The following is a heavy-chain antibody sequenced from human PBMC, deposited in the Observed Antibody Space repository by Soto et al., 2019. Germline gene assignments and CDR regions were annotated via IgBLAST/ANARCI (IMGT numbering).Heavy chain of an antibody. D-gene: IGHD3-16*02. V-gene: IGHV4-34*01. CDR1: GGSFSDYY. Sequence: PSDTLSLTCAVYGGSFSDYYLTGIRQPPGKELEWIGESNHSGITNHNPSLKSRITISLDTSKNQFSLKLSSVTAADTAMYYCARSYVCGSYHRYFDYCGQGSQVTVSS. J-gene: IGHJ4*02. CDR3: ARSYVCGSYHRYFDY. CDR2: SNHSGIT.